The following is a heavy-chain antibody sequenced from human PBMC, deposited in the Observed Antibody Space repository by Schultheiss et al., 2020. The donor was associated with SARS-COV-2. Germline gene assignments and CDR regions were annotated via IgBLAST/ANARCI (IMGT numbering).Heavy chain of an antibody. D-gene: IGHD4-17*01. CDR3: ARRSLYGDYVLFDL. CDR1: GGSISSGGYS. Sequence: SETLSLTCTVSGGSISSGGYSWSWIRQPPGKGLEWIGYIYHSGSTYYNPSLKSRVTISVDTSKNQFSLKLSSVTAADTAVYYCARRSLYGDYVLFDLWGRGTLVTVSS. CDR2: IYHSGST. J-gene: IGHJ2*01. V-gene: IGHV4-30-2*03.